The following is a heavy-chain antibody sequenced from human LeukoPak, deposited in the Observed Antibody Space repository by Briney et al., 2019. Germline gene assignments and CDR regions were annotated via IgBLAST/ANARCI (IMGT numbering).Heavy chain of an antibody. Sequence: TLSLTCTVSGGSISSGSYYWSWIRQPAGKGLEWIGRIYTSGSTNYNASLKSRVTISVDTSKKQFSLKLSSVTAADTAVYYCARGKRGGWYFDYWGQGTLVTVSS. CDR3: ARGKRGGWYFDY. J-gene: IGHJ4*02. V-gene: IGHV4-61*02. CDR1: GGSISSGSYY. CDR2: IYTSGST. D-gene: IGHD6-19*01.